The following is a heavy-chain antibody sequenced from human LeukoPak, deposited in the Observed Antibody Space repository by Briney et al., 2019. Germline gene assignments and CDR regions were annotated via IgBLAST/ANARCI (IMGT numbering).Heavy chain of an antibody. CDR3: ARVIDYYMDV. Sequence: PSETLSLTCTLSGGSISSGGYYWTWIRQHPGKGLEWIGYIYYSGSTYYNPSLKSRVTISVDTSKNQFSLELSSVTAADTAVYYCARVIDYYMDVWGKGTTVTVSS. CDR1: GGSISSGGYY. D-gene: IGHD2-15*01. V-gene: IGHV4-31*03. CDR2: IYYSGST. J-gene: IGHJ6*03.